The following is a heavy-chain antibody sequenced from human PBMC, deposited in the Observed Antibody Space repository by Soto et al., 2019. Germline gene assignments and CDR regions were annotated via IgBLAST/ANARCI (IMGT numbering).Heavy chain of an antibody. J-gene: IGHJ4*02. CDR1: GGSISSSGYN. D-gene: IGHD3-10*01. Sequence: QVQLQESGPGLVKPSQTLSLTCTVSGGSISSSGYNWSWIRQHPGKGLEWIGYIYYSGSTYYNPSLKSRLTXPXAXSXHQFSLKLSSVTAADTAVYFCARYGSGSYYPTTFDYWGQGTLVTVSS. V-gene: IGHV4-31*03. CDR3: ARYGSGSYYPTTFDY. CDR2: IYYSGST.